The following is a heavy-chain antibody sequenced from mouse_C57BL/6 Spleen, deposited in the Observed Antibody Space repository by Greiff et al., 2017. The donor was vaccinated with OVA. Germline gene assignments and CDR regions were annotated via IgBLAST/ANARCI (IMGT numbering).Heavy chain of an antibody. J-gene: IGHJ2*01. CDR1: GYEFSSYW. CDR2: IYPGDGDT. CDR3: AREGYYGSSYFDY. V-gene: IGHV1-80*01. D-gene: IGHD1-1*01. Sequence: QVQLQQSGAELVKPGASVKISCKASGYEFSSYWMNWVKQRPGKGLEWIGQIYPGDGDTTYYGQFTGKATLTAAQTSSAAYKQLSSLSSEDSAVYDYAREGYYGSSYFDYWGKGTTLTVSS.